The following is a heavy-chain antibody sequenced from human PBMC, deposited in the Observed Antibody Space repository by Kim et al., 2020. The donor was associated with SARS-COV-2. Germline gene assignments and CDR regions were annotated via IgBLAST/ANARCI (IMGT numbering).Heavy chain of an antibody. CDR1: GYTFTSYG. V-gene: IGHV1-18*01. J-gene: IGHJ4*02. D-gene: IGHD3-22*01. CDR3: ARDPAYDSSVYAGDY. Sequence: ASVKVSCKASGYTFTSYGISWLRQAPGQGLEWMGWISVYNANTNYAQNLQARLTMTADTSTSTAYMELRSLTSDDTAVYYCARDPAYDSSVYAGDYWGQGTLVTVSS. CDR2: ISVYNANT.